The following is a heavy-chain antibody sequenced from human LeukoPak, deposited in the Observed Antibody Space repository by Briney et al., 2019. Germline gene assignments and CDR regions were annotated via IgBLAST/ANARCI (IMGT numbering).Heavy chain of an antibody. J-gene: IGHJ4*02. CDR1: GASFSGYY. D-gene: IGHD3-3*01. CDR3: ASVPRRYYDFWSAYGVFDY. CDR2: INHTGST. V-gene: IGHV4-34*01. Sequence: PSETLSLTCAVYGASFSGYYWSWIRQPPGKGLEWIGEINHTGSTKYNPSLKSRVIMSVDTSKNQFSLRLNSVTAADTAVYYCASVPRRYYDFWSAYGVFDYWGQGTLVTVSS.